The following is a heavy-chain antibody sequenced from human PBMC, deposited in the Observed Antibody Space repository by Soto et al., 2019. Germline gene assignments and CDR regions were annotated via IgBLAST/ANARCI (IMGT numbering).Heavy chain of an antibody. CDR2: ISAYNGNT. Sequence: GASVKVSCKASGYTFTSYGISWVRQAPGQGLEWMGWISAYNGNTNYAQKLQGRVTMTTDTSTSTAYMELRSLRSDDTAVYYCARDYNYDILTGYYTAFDYWGQGTLVTVSS. D-gene: IGHD3-9*01. CDR1: GYTFTSYG. J-gene: IGHJ4*02. CDR3: ARDYNYDILTGYYTAFDY. V-gene: IGHV1-18*01.